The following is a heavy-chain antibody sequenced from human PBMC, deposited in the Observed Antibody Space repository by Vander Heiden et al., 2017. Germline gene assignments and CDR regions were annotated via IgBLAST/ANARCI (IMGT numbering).Heavy chain of an antibody. CDR2: ISYDGSNK. CDR1: RFTFSSYG. CDR3: AKSVTRVATYSDHYYAMDV. J-gene: IGHJ6*02. Sequence: QVQLVESGGGVVQPGRSLRLSCAASRFTFSSYGLPWVRQAPGKGLEWVVVISYDGSNKYYADSVKGRFTISRDNSKNTVYLQMNSLRAEDTAVYFCAKSVTRVATYSDHYYAMDVWGQGTTVTVSS. V-gene: IGHV3-30*18. D-gene: IGHD5-12*01.